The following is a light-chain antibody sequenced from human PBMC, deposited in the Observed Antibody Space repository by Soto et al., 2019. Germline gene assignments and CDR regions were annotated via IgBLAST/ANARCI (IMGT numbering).Light chain of an antibody. CDR2: DVS. J-gene: IGKJ1*01. CDR3: QQYNGYSRT. CDR1: QSIGYS. V-gene: IGKV1-5*01. Sequence: DIQMTQSPSSLSASVGDRVTITCRASQSIGYSLAWYQQKPGKAPYLLISDVSSLERGVPSRFSGSGSGTEFTLTISSMQPDDFATFYCQQYNGYSRTFGQGTKVDIK.